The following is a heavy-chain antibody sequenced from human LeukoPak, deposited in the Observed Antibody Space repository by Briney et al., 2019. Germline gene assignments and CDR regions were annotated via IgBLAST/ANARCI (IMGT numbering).Heavy chain of an antibody. D-gene: IGHD3-3*01. CDR2: ISYDGSNK. V-gene: IGHV3-30-3*01. J-gene: IGHJ4*02. CDR3: AAQDLPYYDFWSGYSPPRR. Sequence: GGSLRLSCAASGFTFSSYAMHWVRQAPGKGLEWVAVISYDGSNKYYADSVKGRFTISRDNSKNTLYLQMNSLRAEDTAVYYCAAQDLPYYDFWSGYSPPRRWGQGTLVTVSS. CDR1: GFTFSSYA.